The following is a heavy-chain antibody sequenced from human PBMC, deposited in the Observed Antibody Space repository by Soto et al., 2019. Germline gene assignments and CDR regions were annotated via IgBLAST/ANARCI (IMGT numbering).Heavy chain of an antibody. Sequence: QLQLQESGSGLVRPSQTLSLTCAVSGGSISSGGYSWNWIRQPPGKGLEWIGYIYHSGSTLYNPSLKSRVTISVDKSKNQFSVKLSCVTAADTAVYYCARDQLEGNWFDPWGQGTLVTVSS. V-gene: IGHV4-30-2*01. CDR1: GGSISSGGYS. CDR3: ARDQLEGNWFDP. J-gene: IGHJ5*02. CDR2: IYHSGST. D-gene: IGHD1-1*01.